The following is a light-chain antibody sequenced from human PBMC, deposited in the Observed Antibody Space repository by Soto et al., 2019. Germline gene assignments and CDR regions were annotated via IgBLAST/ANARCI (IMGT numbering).Light chain of an antibody. J-gene: IGKJ4*01. CDR3: QQYNVWRLT. V-gene: IGKV3-15*01. CDR1: QSVSSN. CDR2: FAS. Sequence: IVMTQSPATLSVSPGERATLSCRASQSVSSNLAWYQQKPGQTPKLLIYFASTRSTGIPARFSGSGAGIECTLTISCLQSEDFAVYYCQQYNVWRLTFGGGTKVEFK.